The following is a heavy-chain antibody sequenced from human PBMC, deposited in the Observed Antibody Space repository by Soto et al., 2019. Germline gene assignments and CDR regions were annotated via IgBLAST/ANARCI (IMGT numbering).Heavy chain of an antibody. D-gene: IGHD2-21*02. CDR1: GFSLSTSGVG. Sequence: QITLKESGPTLVKPTQTLTLTCTFSGFSLSTSGVGVGWIRQPPGKALEWLALIYWDDDKRYSPSLKSRLTITKDTFKNQVVLTMTNMDPVDTATYYCARIYCGGDCYSYYFDYWGQGTLVTVSS. CDR3: ARIYCGGDCYSYYFDY. V-gene: IGHV2-5*02. J-gene: IGHJ4*02. CDR2: IYWDDDK.